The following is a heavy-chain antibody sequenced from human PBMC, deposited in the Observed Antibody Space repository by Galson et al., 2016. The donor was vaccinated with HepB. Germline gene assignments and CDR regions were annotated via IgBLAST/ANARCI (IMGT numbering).Heavy chain of an antibody. CDR1: SFSINSGGYY. CDR3: ARDGGGTPGYYYYYMDV. D-gene: IGHD3-16*01. J-gene: IGHJ6*03. Sequence: TLSLTCTVSSFSINSGGYYWTWIRQQPGKGLEWIGNIYYSGRTDYNPSLESRVTISIDTSKNYFPLRLTSVTAADTAVYYCARDGGGTPGYYYYYMDVWGQGTLVTVSS. V-gene: IGHV4-31*03. CDR2: IYYSGRT.